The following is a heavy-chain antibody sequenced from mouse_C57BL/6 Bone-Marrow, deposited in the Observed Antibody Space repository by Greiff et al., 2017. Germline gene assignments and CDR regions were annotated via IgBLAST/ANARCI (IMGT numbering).Heavy chain of an antibody. V-gene: IGHV5-15*01. Sequence: EVQLVESGGGLVQPGGSLKLSCAASGFTFSDYGMAWVRQAPRKGPEWVAFISNLAYSIYYADTVTGRFTISRENAKNTLYLEMSSLRSEDTAMYYCARRDYDYDYYAMDYWGQGTSVTVSS. D-gene: IGHD2-4*01. CDR3: ARRDYDYDYYAMDY. CDR2: ISNLAYSI. CDR1: GFTFSDYG. J-gene: IGHJ4*01.